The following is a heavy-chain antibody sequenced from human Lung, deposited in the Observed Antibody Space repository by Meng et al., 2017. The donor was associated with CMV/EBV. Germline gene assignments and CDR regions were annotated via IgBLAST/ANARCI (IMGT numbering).Heavy chain of an antibody. D-gene: IGHD2-2*01. CDR2: LYPDGST. CDR1: SDSISNYF. Sequence: QEKLPESAPSLLNPSETLSVTCIVSSDSISNYFWSWVRQPAGKGLEWIGRLYPDGSTDYNPSLSSRLTLSLDTSKIRFSLKLRSVTAADTAIYYCARTPVRFCNTHMCYAFDYWGQGALVTVSS. J-gene: IGHJ4*02. V-gene: IGHV4-4*07. CDR3: ARTPVRFCNTHMCYAFDY.